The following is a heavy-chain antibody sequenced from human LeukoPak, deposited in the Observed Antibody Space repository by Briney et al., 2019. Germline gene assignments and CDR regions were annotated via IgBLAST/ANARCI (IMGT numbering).Heavy chain of an antibody. V-gene: IGHV3-21*01. J-gene: IGHJ3*02. D-gene: IGHD6-19*01. Sequence: GGSLRLSCAASGFTFSSYSMNWVRQAPGKGLEWVSSISSSSSYIYYADSVKGRFTISRDNAKNSLYLQMNSLRAEDTAVYYCARDRTQGRRIAVADDAFDIWGQGTMVTVSS. CDR1: GFTFSSYS. CDR2: ISSSSSYI. CDR3: ARDRTQGRRIAVADDAFDI.